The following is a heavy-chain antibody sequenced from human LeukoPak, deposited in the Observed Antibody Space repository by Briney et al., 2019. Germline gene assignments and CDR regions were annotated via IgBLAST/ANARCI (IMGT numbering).Heavy chain of an antibody. Sequence: PGGSLRLSCAASGFTVITNYMTWVRQAPGKGLEWVSVLYSDGNTKYADSVQGRFTISRDNSKNTQYLEMNILSPDDTAVYYCARGVEPLAANTLAYWGQGTLVTVSS. CDR1: GFTVITNY. J-gene: IGHJ4*02. V-gene: IGHV3-53*01. D-gene: IGHD1-14*01. CDR2: LYSDGNT. CDR3: ARGVEPLAANTLAY.